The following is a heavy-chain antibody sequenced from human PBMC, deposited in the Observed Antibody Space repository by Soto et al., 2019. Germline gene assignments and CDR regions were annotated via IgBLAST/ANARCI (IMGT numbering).Heavy chain of an antibody. CDR3: ASAGDQNSDYFDY. J-gene: IGHJ4*02. V-gene: IGHV4-4*02. CDR2: IYHSGST. D-gene: IGHD3-16*01. CDR1: NGSISSSNW. Sequence: QVQLQESGPGLVKPSGTLSLTCAVSNGSISSSNWWSWVRQPLGKGLEWIGEIYHSGSTNYNPSLKSRVTISVDKSKNQFSLKLSSVTAADTAVYYCASAGDQNSDYFDYWGQGTLVTVSS.